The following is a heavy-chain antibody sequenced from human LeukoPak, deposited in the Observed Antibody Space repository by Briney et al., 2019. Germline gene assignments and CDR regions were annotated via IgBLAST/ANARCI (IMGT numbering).Heavy chain of an antibody. CDR3: AKDWGAGEGAFDI. Sequence: GRSLRLSCAASGFTFSSYGMHWVRQAPGKGLEWVAVISYDGSNKYYADSVKGRFTMSRDNSKNTLYLQMNSLRAEDTAVYYCAKDWGAGEGAFDIWGQGTMVTVSS. CDR2: ISYDGSNK. D-gene: IGHD1-26*01. J-gene: IGHJ3*02. CDR1: GFTFSSYG. V-gene: IGHV3-30*18.